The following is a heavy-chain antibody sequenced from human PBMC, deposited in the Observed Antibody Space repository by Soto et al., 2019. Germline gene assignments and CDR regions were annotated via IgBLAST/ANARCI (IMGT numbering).Heavy chain of an antibody. CDR1: GGTFSSYA. D-gene: IGHD6-6*01. V-gene: IGHV1-69*13. CDR2: IIPIFGTA. Sequence: SVKVSCKASGGTFSSYAISWVRQAPGQGLEWMGGIIPIFGTANYAQKFQGRVTITADESTSTAYMELSSLRSEDTAVYYCARKSSSSDLYYYYGMGVRGQGTTVTVSS. J-gene: IGHJ6*02. CDR3: ARKSSSSDLYYYYGMGV.